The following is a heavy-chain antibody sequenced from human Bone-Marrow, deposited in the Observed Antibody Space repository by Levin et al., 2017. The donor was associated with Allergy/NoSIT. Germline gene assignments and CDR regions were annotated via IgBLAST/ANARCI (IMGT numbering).Heavy chain of an antibody. CDR3: ARDSSGYPFDY. D-gene: IGHD6-19*01. CDR1: GFTFSSYS. CDR2: ISSSSSYI. Sequence: GESLKISCAASGFTFSSYSMNWVRQAPGKGLEWVSSISSSSSYIYYADSVKGRFTISRDNAKNSLYLQMNSLRAEDTAVYYCARDSSGYPFDYWGQGTLVTVSS. J-gene: IGHJ4*02. V-gene: IGHV3-21*01.